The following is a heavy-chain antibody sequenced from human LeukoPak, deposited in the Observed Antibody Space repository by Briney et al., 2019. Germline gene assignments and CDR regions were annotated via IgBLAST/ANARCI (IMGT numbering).Heavy chain of an antibody. CDR2: INHSGST. J-gene: IGHJ4*02. CDR3: ARIIRGGDLDYFDY. CDR1: GGSFSGYY. V-gene: IGHV4-34*01. D-gene: IGHD2-21*02. Sequence: SSETLSLTCAVYGGSFSGYYWSWIRQPPGKGLEWIGEINHSGSTNYNPSLKSRVTISVDTSKNQFSLKLSSVTAADTAVYYCARIIRGGDLDYFDYWGQGTLVTVSS.